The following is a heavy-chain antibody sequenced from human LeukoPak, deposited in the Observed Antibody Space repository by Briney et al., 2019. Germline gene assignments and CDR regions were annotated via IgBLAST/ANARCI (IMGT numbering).Heavy chain of an antibody. CDR1: GVSISSYY. CDR2: IYYSGST. V-gene: IGHV4-59*01. CDR3: ARSSSWYNWSDP. D-gene: IGHD6-13*01. J-gene: IGHJ5*02. Sequence: SETLSLTCTVSGVSISSYYWSWIRQPPGKGLEWIGYIYYSGSTNYNPSLKSRVTISVDTSKNQFSLKLSSVTAADTAVYYCARSSSWYNWSDPWGQGTLVTVSS.